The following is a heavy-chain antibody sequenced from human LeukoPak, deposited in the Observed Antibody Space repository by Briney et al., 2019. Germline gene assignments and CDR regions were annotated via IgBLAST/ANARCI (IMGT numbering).Heavy chain of an antibody. Sequence: QSGGSLRLSCAASGXTFTNYALHWVRQAPGKGLESVAVISYDGTNKYYADSVKGRFTISRDNSKNTLSLQMNSLRAEDTALYYCARGFVLGAAKNYFDYWGQGTLVTVSS. CDR1: GXTFTNYA. J-gene: IGHJ4*02. CDR3: ARGFVLGAAKNYFDY. CDR2: ISYDGTNK. V-gene: IGHV3-30-3*01. D-gene: IGHD2-21*02.